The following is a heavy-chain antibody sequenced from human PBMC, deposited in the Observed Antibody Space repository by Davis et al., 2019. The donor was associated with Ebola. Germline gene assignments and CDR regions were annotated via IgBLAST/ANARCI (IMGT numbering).Heavy chain of an antibody. V-gene: IGHV4-30-4*01. J-gene: IGHJ4*02. CDR1: GGSISSGDYY. Sequence: PSETLSLTCTVSGGSISSGDYYWSWIRQPPGKGLEWIGYIYYSGSTYYNPSLKSRVTISVDTSKNQFSLKLSSVTAADTAVYYCARVTYDFWSGYYPAGKNYFDYWGQGTLVTVSS. D-gene: IGHD3-3*01. CDR2: IYYSGST. CDR3: ARVTYDFWSGYYPAGKNYFDY.